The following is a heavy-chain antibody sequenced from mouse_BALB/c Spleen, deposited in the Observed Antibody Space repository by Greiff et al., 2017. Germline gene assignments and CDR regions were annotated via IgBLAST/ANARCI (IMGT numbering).Heavy chain of an antibody. D-gene: IGHD4-1*01. CDR2: INPSTGYT. CDR1: GYTFTSYW. CDR3: TRSWDGDY. V-gene: IGHV1-7*01. Sequence: QVQLKQSGAELAKPGASVKMSCKASGYTFTSYWMHWVKQRPGQGLEWIGYINPSTGYTEYNQKFKDKATLTADKSSSTAYMQLSSLTSEDSAVYYCTRSWDGDYWGQGTTLTVSS. J-gene: IGHJ2*01.